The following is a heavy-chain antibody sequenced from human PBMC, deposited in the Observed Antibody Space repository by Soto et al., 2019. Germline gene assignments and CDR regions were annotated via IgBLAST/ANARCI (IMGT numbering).Heavy chain of an antibody. V-gene: IGHV3-23*01. CDR3: AKIPHSSSWYLDAFDI. CDR1: GFTFSSYA. J-gene: IGHJ3*02. CDR2: ISGSGGST. Sequence: EVQLLESGGGLVQPGGSLRLSCAASGFTFSSYAMSWVRQAPWKGLEWVSAISGSGGSTYYADSVKGRFTISRDNSKNTLYLKMNSLRAEDTAVYYCAKIPHSSSWYLDAFDIWGQGTMVTVSS. D-gene: IGHD6-13*01.